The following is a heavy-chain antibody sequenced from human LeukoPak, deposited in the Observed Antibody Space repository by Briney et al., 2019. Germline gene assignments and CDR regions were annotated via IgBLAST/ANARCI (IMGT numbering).Heavy chain of an antibody. J-gene: IGHJ3*01. V-gene: IGHV3-30*02. CDR3: AKMPMVRGVQFDAFDL. D-gene: IGHD3-10*01. CDR1: GFTFSRCD. CDR2: VRNDGSLK. Sequence: GGSLRLSCAASGFTFSRCDMHWVRQAPGKGLEWVAFVRNDGSLKYYADSVRGRVTTSRDNAKNSVYLQMNSLRGEDTAGYYCAKMPMVRGVQFDAFDLWGEGPIVTV.